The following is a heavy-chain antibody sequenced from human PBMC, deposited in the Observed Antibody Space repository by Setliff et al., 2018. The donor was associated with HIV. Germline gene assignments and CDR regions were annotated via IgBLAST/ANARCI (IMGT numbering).Heavy chain of an antibody. CDR3: AKGIKWLHP. J-gene: IGHJ5*02. CDR2: IYDDGRT. V-gene: IGHV3-53*01. Sequence: LRLSCAASGFTVSTNYMTWVRQAPGKGLEWVSLIYDDGRTSYADSVKGRFTISRDTSINILYLHMNRLIAEDTAVYYCAKGIKWLHPWGQGTLVTVSS. CDR1: GFTVSTNY.